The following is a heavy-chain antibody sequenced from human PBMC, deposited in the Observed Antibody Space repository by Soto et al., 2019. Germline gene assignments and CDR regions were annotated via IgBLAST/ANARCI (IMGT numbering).Heavy chain of an antibody. Sequence: PSETLSLTCTVSGGSISSGDYYWSWIRQSPGKGLEWIGYIYYSGTTYYNPSLKSRVTISVDTSKNQFSLKLSPVTAADTAVYYCARALIQLWPHYYYGMDVWGQGTTVTVSS. V-gene: IGHV4-30-4*01. CDR1: GGSISSGDYY. J-gene: IGHJ6*02. D-gene: IGHD5-18*01. CDR3: ARALIQLWPHYYYGMDV. CDR2: IYYSGTT.